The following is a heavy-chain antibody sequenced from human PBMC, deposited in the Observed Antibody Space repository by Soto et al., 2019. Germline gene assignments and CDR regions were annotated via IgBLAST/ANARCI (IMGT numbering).Heavy chain of an antibody. CDR1: GGSISSSSYY. V-gene: IGHV4-39*07. D-gene: IGHD6-19*01. CDR3: ARDLVRGSGWYNWFDP. CDR2: IYYSGST. Sequence: SETLSLTCTVSGGSISSSSYYWGWIRQPPGKGLEWIGSIYYSGSTYYNPSLKSRVTISVDTSKNQFSLKLSSVTAADTAVYYCARDLVRGSGWYNWFDPWGQGTLVTVSS. J-gene: IGHJ5*02.